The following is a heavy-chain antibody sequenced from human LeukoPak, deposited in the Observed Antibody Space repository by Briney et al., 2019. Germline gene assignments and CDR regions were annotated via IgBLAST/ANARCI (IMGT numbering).Heavy chain of an antibody. D-gene: IGHD3-10*01. Sequence: SETLSLTCAVYGESFSGHYWTWIRQPPGRGLDWIGEINHSGSTTSNPSLNNRVTISVDTSKNQFSLKLTSVTAADTAVYSCARPRYGSGSRDPWGQGTLVSASS. CDR1: GESFSGHY. CDR3: ARPRYGSGSRDP. CDR2: INHSGST. V-gene: IGHV4-34*01. J-gene: IGHJ5*02.